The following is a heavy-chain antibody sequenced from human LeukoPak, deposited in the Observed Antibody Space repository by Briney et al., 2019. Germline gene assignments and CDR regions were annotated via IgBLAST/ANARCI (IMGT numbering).Heavy chain of an antibody. CDR3: ARDTPDYGDYVKIDY. V-gene: IGHV1-18*01. Sequence: GASVTVSCKASGYTFTSYDINWVRQAAGQGLEWMGRMNPNSGNTDYAQKLQGRVTMTTDTSTSTAYMELRSLRSDDTAVYYCARDTPDYGDYVKIDYWGQGTLVTVSS. CDR2: MNPNSGNT. J-gene: IGHJ4*02. D-gene: IGHD4-17*01. CDR1: GYTFTSYD.